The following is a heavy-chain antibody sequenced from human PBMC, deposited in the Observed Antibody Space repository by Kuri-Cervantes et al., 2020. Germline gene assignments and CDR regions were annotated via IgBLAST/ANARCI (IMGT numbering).Heavy chain of an antibody. CDR1: GGSISSYY. CDR2: IYYSGST. J-gene: IGHJ4*02. CDR3: ARDGLLWFGELLYGAFGY. Sequence: GSLRLSCTVSGGSISSYYWSWIRQPPGKGLEWIGYIYYSGSTNYNPSLKSRVTISVDKSKNQFSLKLSSVTAADTAVYYCARDGLLWFGELLYGAFGYWGQGTLVTVSS. V-gene: IGHV4-59*12. D-gene: IGHD3-10*01.